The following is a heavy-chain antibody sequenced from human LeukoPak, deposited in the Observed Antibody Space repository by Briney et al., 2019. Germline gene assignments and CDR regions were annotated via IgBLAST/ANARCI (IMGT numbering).Heavy chain of an antibody. CDR1: GVSVSSGSYY. J-gene: IGHJ3*02. CDR2: IYYSGST. Sequence: SETLSLTCTVSGVSVSSGSYYWSWIRQPPGKGLEWIGYIYYSGSTNYNPSLKSRVTISVDTSKNQLSLKLSSVTAADTAVYYCARDQSGYSYGLGAFDIWGQGTMVTVSS. V-gene: IGHV4-61*01. D-gene: IGHD5-18*01. CDR3: ARDQSGYSYGLGAFDI.